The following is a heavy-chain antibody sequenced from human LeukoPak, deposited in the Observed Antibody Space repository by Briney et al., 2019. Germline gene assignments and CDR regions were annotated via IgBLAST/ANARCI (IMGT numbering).Heavy chain of an antibody. Sequence: QPGGSLRLSCAASGFTFSSYAMSWVRQAPGKGLEWVSAISGSGGTTYYADSVKGRFTISRDNSKNTLYRQMDSLRAEDTAVYYCAKSGDSSRYYCYYFDNWGQGTLVTVSS. D-gene: IGHD3-22*01. CDR2: ISGSGGTT. J-gene: IGHJ4*02. CDR1: GFTFSSYA. V-gene: IGHV3-23*01. CDR3: AKSGDSSRYYCYYFDN.